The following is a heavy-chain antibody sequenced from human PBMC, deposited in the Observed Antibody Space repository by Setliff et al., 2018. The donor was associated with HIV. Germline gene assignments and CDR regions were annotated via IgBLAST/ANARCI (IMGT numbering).Heavy chain of an antibody. V-gene: IGHV5-51*01. D-gene: IGHD6-19*01. Sequence: PGESLKISCQGSGYSFATYWIAWVRQMPGKGLEWMGIIYPGDSDIIYSPSFQGQVTISADKSITTAYLQWSSLKASDTAIYYCVRHRSAVAGTRIGYCYYMDVWGKGTTVTVSS. CDR2: IYPGDSDI. J-gene: IGHJ6*03. CDR1: GYSFATYW. CDR3: VRHRSAVAGTRIGYCYYMDV.